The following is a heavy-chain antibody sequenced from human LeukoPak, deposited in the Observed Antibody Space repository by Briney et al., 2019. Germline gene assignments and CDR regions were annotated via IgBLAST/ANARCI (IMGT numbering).Heavy chain of an antibody. CDR2: INTNTGNP. J-gene: IGHJ6*03. D-gene: IGHD6-13*01. V-gene: IGHV7-4-1*02. CDR3: ARSIGAAGYMDV. CDR1: GGTFSSYA. Sequence: GSSVKVSCKASGGTFSSYAISWVRQAPGQGLEWMGWINTNTGNPTYAQGFTGRFVFSLDTSVSTAYLQISSLKAEDTAVYYCARSIGAAGYMDVWGKGTTVTVSS.